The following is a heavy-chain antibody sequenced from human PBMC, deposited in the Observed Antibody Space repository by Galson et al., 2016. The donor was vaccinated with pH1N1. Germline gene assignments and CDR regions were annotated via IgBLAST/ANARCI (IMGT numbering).Heavy chain of an antibody. CDR1: GDSVSAKSVT. CDR3: ARAKHDNLWGSYRLDY. CDR2: AYFRSQWHN. V-gene: IGHV6-1*01. J-gene: IGHJ4*02. Sequence: CAISGDSVSAKSVTWNWIRQSPSKGLEWLGRAYFRSQWHNDYAESLRGRLTVNADTSKNEFSLQLNSVTPEDTAVYYCARAKHDNLWGSYRLDYWGQGTLVTVSS. D-gene: IGHD3-16*02.